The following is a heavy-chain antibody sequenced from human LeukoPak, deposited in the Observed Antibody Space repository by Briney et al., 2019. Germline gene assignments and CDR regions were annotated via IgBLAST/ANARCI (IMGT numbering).Heavy chain of an antibody. V-gene: IGHV3-20*04. CDR3: ARAYTSSRHYYYYYMDV. J-gene: IGHJ6*03. Sequence: GGXLRLSCAASGFTFDDYGMSWVRQAPGKGLEWVSGITWDSETTVYADSVKGRFTISRDNAKNSLYLQMNSLRAEDTALYYCARAYTSSRHYYYYYMDVWGKGTTVTVSS. CDR2: ITWDSETT. D-gene: IGHD6-13*01. CDR1: GFTFDDYG.